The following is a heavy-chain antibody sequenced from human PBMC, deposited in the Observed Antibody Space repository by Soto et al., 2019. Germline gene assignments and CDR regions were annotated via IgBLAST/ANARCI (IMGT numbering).Heavy chain of an antibody. D-gene: IGHD2-2*01. Sequence: SETLSLTCTVSGFYISSYYWSWIRQPPGKGLEWIGYIYYSGSTNYNPSLKSRVTISVDTSKNQFSLKLSSVTAADTAVYYCARDGRMPYWGQGTLVTVSS. CDR3: ARDGRMPY. CDR2: IYYSGST. J-gene: IGHJ4*02. CDR1: GFYISSYY. V-gene: IGHV4-59*01.